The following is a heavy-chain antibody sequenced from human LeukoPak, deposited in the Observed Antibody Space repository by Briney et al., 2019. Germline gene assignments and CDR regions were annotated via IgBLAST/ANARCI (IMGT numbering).Heavy chain of an antibody. CDR1: GGSFSGYY. Sequence: SETLSLTCAVYGGSFSGYYWRWIRQPPGKGLEWIGEINHSGSTNYNPSLKSRVTISVDTSKNQFSLKLSSVTAADTAVYYCASEGPRLRYFASVAAFDIWGQGTMVTVSS. CDR3: ASEGPRLRYFASVAAFDI. D-gene: IGHD3-9*01. J-gene: IGHJ3*02. CDR2: INHSGST. V-gene: IGHV4-34*01.